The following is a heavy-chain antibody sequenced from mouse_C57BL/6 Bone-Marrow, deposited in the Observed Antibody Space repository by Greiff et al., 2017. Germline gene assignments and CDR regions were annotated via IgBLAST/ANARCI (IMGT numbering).Heavy chain of an antibody. CDR2: IYPGDGDT. CDR3: ARDYYGNDFDY. CDR1: GYAFSSSW. V-gene: IGHV1-82*01. Sequence: QVQLQQSGPELVKPGASVKISCKASGYAFSSSWMNWVKQRPGKGLEWIGRIYPGDGDTNYNGKFKGKATLTADKSSSTAYMQLSSLTSEDSAVYFCARDYYGNDFDYWGQGTTLTVSS. D-gene: IGHD1-1*01. J-gene: IGHJ2*01.